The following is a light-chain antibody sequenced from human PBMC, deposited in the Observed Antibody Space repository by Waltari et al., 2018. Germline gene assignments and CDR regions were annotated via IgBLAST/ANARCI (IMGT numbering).Light chain of an antibody. CDR3: CSYGGASIRI. CDR1: TRDVGRYNL. J-gene: IGLJ2*01. CDR2: EGN. V-gene: IGLV2-23*01. Sequence: QSALTQPASVSGSPGQSITISCTGTTRDVGRYNLVSWYQQHPGEVPKLIIYEGNKRPSGVSNRFSGSKSGNTASLTISGLQPEDEADYYCCSYGGASIRIFGGGTKVTVL.